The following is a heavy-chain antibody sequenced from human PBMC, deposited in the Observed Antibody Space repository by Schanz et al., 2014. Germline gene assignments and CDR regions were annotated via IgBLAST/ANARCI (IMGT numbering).Heavy chain of an antibody. D-gene: IGHD6-25*01. Sequence: DVQLVESGGALFQRGGSLGPAGPASSFLFSTIWWGWVRQAPGKGRESVASINNDGSQKFYVDSVKGRFAVSRDNPKNSLYLQMNSLRVEDTAVYYCVSGYTSGFWGQGTLVTVSS. CDR1: SFLFSTIW. V-gene: IGHV3-7*01. J-gene: IGHJ4*02. CDR3: VSGYTSGF. CDR2: INNDGSQK.